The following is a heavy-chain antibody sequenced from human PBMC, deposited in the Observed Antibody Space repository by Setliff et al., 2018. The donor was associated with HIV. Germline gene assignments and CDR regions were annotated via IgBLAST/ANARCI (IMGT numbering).Heavy chain of an antibody. CDR2: ISPNFGHT. Sequence: ASVKVSCKASGYTFTTYGISWVRQAPGHGLEWMGWISPNFGHTKYAQKFLDRVTMTIDTATSRAYMELRSLGSDDTAVYFCAGLGSGWSDSYYYAMDIWGQGTTVTVSS. CDR1: GYTFTTYG. CDR3: AGLGSGWSDSYYYAMDI. D-gene: IGHD6-19*01. V-gene: IGHV1-18*04. J-gene: IGHJ6*02.